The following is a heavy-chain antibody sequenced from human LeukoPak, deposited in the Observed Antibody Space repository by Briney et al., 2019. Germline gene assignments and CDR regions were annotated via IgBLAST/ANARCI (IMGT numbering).Heavy chain of an antibody. Sequence: PSETLSLTCTVSGGSISSYYWSWIRQPPGKGMEWVGYIYYSGCTNYSPSLTSRVTISVDTSKNQFSLKLSSVTAADTAVYYCARSERITMILGGAFDIWGQGTMVTVSS. V-gene: IGHV4-59*08. CDR1: GGSISSYY. CDR2: IYYSGCT. CDR3: ARSERITMILGGAFDI. D-gene: IGHD3-22*01. J-gene: IGHJ3*02.